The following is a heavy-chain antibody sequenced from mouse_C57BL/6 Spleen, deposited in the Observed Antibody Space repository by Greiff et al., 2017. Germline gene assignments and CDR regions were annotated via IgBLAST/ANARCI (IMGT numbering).Heavy chain of an antibody. CDR3: AKHTPTGFAY. Sequence: VQLLESGPGLVAPSPSLSISCTASGFSLTSYGVDWVRQPPGKGLEWLGVIWGGGSTTYNSAPMSRLSISKDNSKSQVLLKMNSLQTDDTATYYCAKHTPTGFAYWGQGTLVTVSA. CDR1: GFSLTSYG. CDR2: IWGGGST. V-gene: IGHV2-9*01. J-gene: IGHJ3*01.